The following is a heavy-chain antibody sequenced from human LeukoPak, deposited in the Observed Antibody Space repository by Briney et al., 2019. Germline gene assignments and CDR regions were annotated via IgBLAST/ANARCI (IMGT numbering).Heavy chain of an antibody. CDR3: AHTGMYYYGSGSYYKDFDY. CDR2: IYWDDDK. Sequence: SGPTLVKPTQTLTLTCTFSGFSLSTSGVGVGWIRQPPGKALEWLALIYWDDDKRHSPSLKSRLTITKDTSKNQVVLTMTNMDPVDTATYYCAHTGMYYYGSGSYYKDFDYWGQGTLVTVSS. V-gene: IGHV2-5*02. CDR1: GFSLSTSGVG. J-gene: IGHJ4*02. D-gene: IGHD3-10*01.